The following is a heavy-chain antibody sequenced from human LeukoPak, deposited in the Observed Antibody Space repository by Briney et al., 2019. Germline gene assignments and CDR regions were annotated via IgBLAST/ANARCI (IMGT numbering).Heavy chain of an antibody. CDR3: ARRGWSGDSSSWFPSWFDP. J-gene: IGHJ5*02. D-gene: IGHD6-13*01. Sequence: ASVKVSCKASGGTFSSHAISWVRQAPGQGLEWMGRIIPILGIANYAQKFQGRVTITADESTSTAYMELSSLRSGDTAVYYCARRGWSGDSSSWFPSWFDPLGPGNPGHRLL. CDR2: IIPILGIA. V-gene: IGHV1-69*04. CDR1: GGTFSSHA.